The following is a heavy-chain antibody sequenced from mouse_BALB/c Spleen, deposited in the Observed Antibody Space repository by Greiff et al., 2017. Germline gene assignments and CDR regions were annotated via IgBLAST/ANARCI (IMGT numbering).Heavy chain of an antibody. Sequence: VQLQQSGAELARPGASVKLSCKASGYTFTSYWMQWVKQRPGQGLEWIGAIYPGDGDTRYTQKFKGKATLTADKSSSTAYMQLSSLASEDSAVYYCARDFITTVVATRYYAMDYWGQGTSVTVSS. V-gene: IGHV1-87*01. D-gene: IGHD1-1*01. J-gene: IGHJ4*01. CDR2: IYPGDGDT. CDR3: ARDFITTVVATRYYAMDY. CDR1: GYTFTSYW.